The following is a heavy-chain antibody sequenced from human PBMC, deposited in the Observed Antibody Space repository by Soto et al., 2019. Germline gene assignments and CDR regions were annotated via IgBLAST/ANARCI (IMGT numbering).Heavy chain of an antibody. J-gene: IGHJ4*02. CDR1: GGTISSWY. Sequence: QVQLQESGPGLVKPSETLSLTCTVSGGTISSWYWSWIRQPPGKGLEWIGYIYYSGSTNCNPSLMIRATLSVATSKTQFSLKLSSVPAADTAVYYCASRYGSAIDYWGQGTLVTVSS. D-gene: IGHD1-26*01. V-gene: IGHV4-59*08. CDR3: ASRYGSAIDY. CDR2: IYYSGST.